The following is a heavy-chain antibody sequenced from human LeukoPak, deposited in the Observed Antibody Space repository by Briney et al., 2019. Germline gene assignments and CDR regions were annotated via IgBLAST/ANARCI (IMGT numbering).Heavy chain of an antibody. V-gene: IGHV3-11*04. CDR3: ARYGLDTAMEDYYYYYMDV. J-gene: IGHJ6*03. CDR2: ISSSGSTI. D-gene: IGHD5-18*01. Sequence: GGSLRLSCAASGFTFNDYYMSWIRQAPGKGLEWVSYISSSGSTIDYADSVKGRFTISRDNAKNSLYLQMNSLRAEDTAVYYCARYGLDTAMEDYYYYYMDVWGKGTTVTVSS. CDR1: GFTFNDYY.